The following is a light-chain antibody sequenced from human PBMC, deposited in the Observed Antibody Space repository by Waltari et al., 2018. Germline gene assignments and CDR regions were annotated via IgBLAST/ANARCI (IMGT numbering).Light chain of an antibody. J-gene: IGKJ2*01. CDR1: QSLNNNF. Sequence: EIVLTQSPGTLSLSTGERATLSCRASQSLNNNFLAWYQQKPGQATGLLIYATSRRATGIPDRFSGSGSGTDFALTISRLEAEDSALYFCQQYGNSPYTFGQGTNLKIK. CDR3: QQYGNSPYT. V-gene: IGKV3-20*01. CDR2: ATS.